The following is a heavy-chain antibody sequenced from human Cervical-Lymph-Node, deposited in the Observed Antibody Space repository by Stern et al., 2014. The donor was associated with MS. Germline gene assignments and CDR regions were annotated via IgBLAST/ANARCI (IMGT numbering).Heavy chain of an antibody. CDR2: LSYDGSLD. Sequence: VQLEESGGGVVQPGRSLRLSCAASGFSFSSYAMHWVRQAPGKGLEWLTFLSYDGSLDYYADSVKGRFTISRDNSKNTLYLQMNSLKSEDTAVYFCASGATRGYWGQGTLVTVSS. CDR3: ASGATRGY. CDR1: GFSFSSYA. D-gene: IGHD6-6*01. J-gene: IGHJ4*02. V-gene: IGHV3-30*04.